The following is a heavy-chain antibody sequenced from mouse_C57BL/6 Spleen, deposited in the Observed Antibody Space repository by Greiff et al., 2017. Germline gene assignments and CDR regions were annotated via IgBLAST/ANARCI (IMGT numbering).Heavy chain of an antibody. CDR3: ESASYCPNY. Sequence: VQLQQSGAELVSPGASVTLSCKASGYTFTGYFMNWVKKRPGQGLAWIGRIYPVSGDTNYNQKFMGQATFTVDRSSSTAYMELSRLTSEDSAVYYCESASYCPNYWGQGTTLTVSS. D-gene: IGHD2-12*01. V-gene: IGHV1-11*01. CDR1: GYTFTGYF. J-gene: IGHJ2*01. CDR2: IYPVSGDT.